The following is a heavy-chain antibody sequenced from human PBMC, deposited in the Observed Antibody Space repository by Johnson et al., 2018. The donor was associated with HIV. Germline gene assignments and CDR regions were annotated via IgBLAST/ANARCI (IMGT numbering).Heavy chain of an antibody. CDR2: ISGSGGST. V-gene: IGHV3-23*04. CDR1: GFTFSSYA. J-gene: IGHJ3*02. D-gene: IGHD3-22*01. CDR3: AKDARPEGGSDSSGYPIHDAFDI. Sequence: EQLVESGGGVVQPGRSLRLSCAASGFTFSSYAMSWVRQAPGKGLEWVSAISGSGGSTYYADSVKGRFTISRDNSKNTLYLQMNSLRAEDTAVYYCAKDARPEGGSDSSGYPIHDAFDIWGQGTMVTVSS.